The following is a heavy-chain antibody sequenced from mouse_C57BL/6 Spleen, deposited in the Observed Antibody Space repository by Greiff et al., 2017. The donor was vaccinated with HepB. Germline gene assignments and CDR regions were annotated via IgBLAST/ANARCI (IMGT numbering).Heavy chain of an antibody. D-gene: IGHD1-1*01. J-gene: IGHJ2*01. Sequence: QVHVKQPGAELVKPGASVKMSCKASGYTFNSYWITWVKQRPGQGLEWIGDIYPGSGSTNYNEKFKSKATLTVDTSSSTAYMQLSSLTSEDSAVYYCARSTVGPFGHWGQGTTLTVSS. CDR1: GYTFNSYW. CDR3: ARSTVGPFGH. V-gene: IGHV1-55*01. CDR2: IYPGSGST.